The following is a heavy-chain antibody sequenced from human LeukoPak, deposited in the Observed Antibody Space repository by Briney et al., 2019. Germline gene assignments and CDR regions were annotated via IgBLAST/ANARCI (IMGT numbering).Heavy chain of an antibody. V-gene: IGHV3-21*01. CDR1: GFTFSSYS. Sequence: NPGGSLRLSCAASGFTFSSYSMNWVRQAPGKGLEWVSSISGSSGYIYYSDSVKGRFTISRDNAKNSLYLQMNSLRAEDTAVYYCARGLTIEHRFDPWGQGTLVTVSS. CDR3: ARGLTIEHRFDP. J-gene: IGHJ5*02. CDR2: ISGSSGYI. D-gene: IGHD2-2*01.